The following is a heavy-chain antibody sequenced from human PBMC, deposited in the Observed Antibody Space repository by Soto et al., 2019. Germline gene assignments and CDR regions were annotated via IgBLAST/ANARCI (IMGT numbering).Heavy chain of an antibody. CDR3: AKVYSSGWYDHDY. Sequence: GSLRLSCAASGFTFSSYDMNWVRQAPGKGLECVSYMSSSGSTIYYADSVKGRFTVSRDNAKSSLYLQMNSLRAEDTAVYYCAKVYSSGWYDHDYWGQGTLVTVSS. CDR2: MSSSGSTI. V-gene: IGHV3-48*03. J-gene: IGHJ4*02. D-gene: IGHD6-19*01. CDR1: GFTFSSYD.